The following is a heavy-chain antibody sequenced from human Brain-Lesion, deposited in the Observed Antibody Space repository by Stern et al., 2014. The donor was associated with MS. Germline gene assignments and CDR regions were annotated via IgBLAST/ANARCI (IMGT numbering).Heavy chain of an antibody. CDR1: GYIFTGYY. V-gene: IGHV1-2*02. D-gene: IGHD3-3*01. CDR3: ARDQRGITIFGVVTDYYYLGMDV. J-gene: IGHJ6*02. CDR2: IKPNTGGP. Sequence: MQLGESGAEVKKPGASVKVSCKTSGYIFTGYYIHWVRQAPGQGLEWMAWIKPNTGGPKYAQKFQGRVTMSRDTSISTAYVELSSLTSDDTAVYYCARDQRGITIFGVVTDYYYLGMDVWGQGTTVTVSS.